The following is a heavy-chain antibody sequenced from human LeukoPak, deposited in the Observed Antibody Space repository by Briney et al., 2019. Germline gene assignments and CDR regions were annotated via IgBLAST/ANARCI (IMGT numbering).Heavy chain of an antibody. V-gene: IGHV4-38-2*02. CDR3: ARWRYDFWSGYYTSYYYYYMDV. CDR2: IYHSGST. D-gene: IGHD3-3*01. J-gene: IGHJ6*03. Sequence: SETLSLTCTVSGYSISSGYYWGWIRQPPGKGLEWIGSIYHSGSTYYNPSLKSRVTISVDTSKNPFSLKLSSVTAADTAVYYCARWRYDFWSGYYTSYYYYYMDVWGKGTTVTVSS. CDR1: GYSISSGYY.